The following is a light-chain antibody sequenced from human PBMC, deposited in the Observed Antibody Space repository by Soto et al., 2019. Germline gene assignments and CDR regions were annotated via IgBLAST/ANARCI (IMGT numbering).Light chain of an antibody. CDR1: TGAVTTAYW. CDR2: STR. J-gene: IGLJ2*01. Sequence: QAVVTQEPSLTVSPGGTVTLTCASNTGAVTTAYWPSWFKQRPGQAPKSMIYSTRSKHSWTPARFSGSLLGGKAALTLSDVQPEDEAEYYCLLHVGGIQLFGGGTKLSVL. V-gene: IGLV7-43*01. CDR3: LLHVGGIQL.